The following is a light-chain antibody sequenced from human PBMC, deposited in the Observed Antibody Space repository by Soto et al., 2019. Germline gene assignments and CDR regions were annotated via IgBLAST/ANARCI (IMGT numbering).Light chain of an antibody. CDR1: QSVSSN. Sequence: EIVMTQSPATLSVSPGERATLSCRASQSVSSNLGWYQQKPGQSPRLLIYGASTRATGIPVRFSGSGSGTEVTLTISSLQSEDFAIYYCQQYDNWPLTFGGGTKVEVK. V-gene: IGKV3D-15*01. CDR2: GAS. J-gene: IGKJ4*01. CDR3: QQYDNWPLT.